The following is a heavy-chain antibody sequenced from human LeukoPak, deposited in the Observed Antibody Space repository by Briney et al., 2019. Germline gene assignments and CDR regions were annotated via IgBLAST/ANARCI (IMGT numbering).Heavy chain of an antibody. CDR1: GGSMSSYY. CDR2: IYYSGST. D-gene: IGHD5-24*01. V-gene: IGHV4-59*08. CDR3: ARGEMIFDF. J-gene: IGHJ4*02. Sequence: SETLSLTCTVSGGSMSSYYWSWIRQPPGKGLEWIGYIYYSGSTKYNPSLKSRVTISVDTSKNQFSLKLSSVTAADTAVYYCARGEMIFDFWGQGTLVTVSS.